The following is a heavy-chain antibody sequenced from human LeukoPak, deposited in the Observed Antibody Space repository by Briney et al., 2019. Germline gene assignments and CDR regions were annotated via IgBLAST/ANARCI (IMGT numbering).Heavy chain of an antibody. CDR1: GFTFSTYW. V-gene: IGHV3-7*01. J-gene: IGHJ4*02. CDR3: ARDSSGYQ. D-gene: IGHD3-22*01. Sequence: GGSLRLSCAASGFTFSTYWMSWVRQAPGKGLEWVANIKEDGSEKYYGDSVKGRFTISRDNAKNSLYLEMNSLRVEDTAVYYCARDSSGYQWGQGTLVTVSP. CDR2: IKEDGSEK.